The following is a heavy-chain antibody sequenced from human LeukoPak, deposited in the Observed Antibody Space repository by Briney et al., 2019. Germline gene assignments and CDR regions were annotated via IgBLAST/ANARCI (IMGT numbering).Heavy chain of an antibody. CDR3: ARVGGGQVLTIFGVVIPAKKASDI. V-gene: IGHV4-34*01. Sequence: SETLSLTCAVYGGSFSGYYWSWIRQPPGKGLEWIGEINHSGSTNYNPSLKSRVTISVDTSKNQFSLKLSSVTAADTAVYYCARVGGGQVLTIFGVVIPAKKASDIWGQGTMVTVSS. J-gene: IGHJ3*02. CDR1: GGSFSGYY. D-gene: IGHD3-3*01. CDR2: INHSGST.